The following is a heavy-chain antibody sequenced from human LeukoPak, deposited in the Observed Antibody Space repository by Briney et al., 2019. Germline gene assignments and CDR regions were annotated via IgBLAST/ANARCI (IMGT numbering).Heavy chain of an antibody. D-gene: IGHD2-2*01. CDR3: TIDVVPGGADY. CDR1: GVISPDHA. J-gene: IGHJ4*02. Sequence: GGSLRLSCRASGVISPDHAMHWVRQAPGKGLEWVSGIYWNGGRIDYADSVRGRFTVSRDNAKNSLYLQMNSLRVEDTALYYCTIDVVPGGADYWGQGTLVTVS. V-gene: IGHV3-9*02. CDR2: IYWNGGRI.